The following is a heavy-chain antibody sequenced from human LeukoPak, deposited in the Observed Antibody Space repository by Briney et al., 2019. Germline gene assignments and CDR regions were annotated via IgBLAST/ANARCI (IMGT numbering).Heavy chain of an antibody. CDR1: VFTFSSCE. D-gene: IGHD2-8*01. Sequence: PGGSLRLSCAVSVFTFSSCEMNWVRQAPGKGLEWVSYISSSGSNIYYADSVKGRFTISRDNAKNSLYLQMNNLRAEDTAVYYCARETNGYYFDYWGQGTLVTVSS. CDR2: ISSSGSNI. V-gene: IGHV3-48*03. J-gene: IGHJ4*02. CDR3: ARETNGYYFDY.